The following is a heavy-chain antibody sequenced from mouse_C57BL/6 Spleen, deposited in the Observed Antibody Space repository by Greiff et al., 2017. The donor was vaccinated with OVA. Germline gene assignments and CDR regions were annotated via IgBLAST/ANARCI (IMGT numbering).Heavy chain of an antibody. J-gene: IGHJ2*01. CDR2: IYIGNGYT. V-gene: IGHV1-58*01. CDR3: ARSYYGSSSYYFDY. D-gene: IGHD1-1*01. CDR1: GYTFTSYG. Sequence: VHVKQSGAELVRPGSSVKMSCKTSGYTFTSYGINWVKQRPGQGLEWIGYIYIGNGYTEYNEKFKGKATLTSDTSSSTAYMQLSSLTSEDSAIYFCARSYYGSSSYYFDYWGQGTTLTVSS.